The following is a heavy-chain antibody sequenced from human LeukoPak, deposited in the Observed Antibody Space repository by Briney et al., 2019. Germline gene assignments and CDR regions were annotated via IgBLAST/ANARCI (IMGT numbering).Heavy chain of an antibody. Sequence: GGSLRLSCAASGFTFSSYAMSWVRQARGKGLERVANINQDGNEKYSVDSVKGQFTISRDNAKNSLYLQMNSLRAEDTAVYYCARGVYAFDIWGQGTMVTVSS. CDR1: GFTFSSYA. D-gene: IGHD2-8*01. V-gene: IGHV3-7*01. CDR2: INQDGNEK. CDR3: ARGVYAFDI. J-gene: IGHJ3*02.